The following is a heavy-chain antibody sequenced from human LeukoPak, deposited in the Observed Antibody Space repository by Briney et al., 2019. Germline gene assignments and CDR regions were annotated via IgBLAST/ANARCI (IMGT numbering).Heavy chain of an antibody. CDR3: ATPSKDIVASPGGYYYGMDV. CDR1: GGTFSSYA. D-gene: IGHD5-12*01. J-gene: IGHJ6*02. V-gene: IGHV1-69*04. CDR2: IIPILGIA. Sequence: SVKVSCKASGGTFSSYAISWVRQAPGQGLEWMGRIIPILGIANYTQKFQGRVTITADKSTSTAYMELSSLRPEDTAVYYCATPSKDIVASPGGYYYGMDVWGQGTTVTVSS.